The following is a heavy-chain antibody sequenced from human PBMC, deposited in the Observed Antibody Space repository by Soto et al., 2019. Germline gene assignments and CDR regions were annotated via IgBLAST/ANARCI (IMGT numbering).Heavy chain of an antibody. CDR2: ISGSGGST. Sequence: GGSLRRSCAASGFTFSSYAMSWVRQAPGKGLEWVSAISGSGGSTYYADSVNGRFTISRDNSKNTLYLQMNSLRAEDTAVYYCAKVKVADIVVVPAASFDYWGQGTLVTVSS. CDR1: GFTFSSYA. V-gene: IGHV3-23*01. CDR3: AKVKVADIVVVPAASFDY. D-gene: IGHD2-2*01. J-gene: IGHJ4*02.